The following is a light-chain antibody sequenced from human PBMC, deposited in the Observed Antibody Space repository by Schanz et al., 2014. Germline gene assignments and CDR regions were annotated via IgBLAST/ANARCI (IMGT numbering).Light chain of an antibody. CDR3: AVWDDSLNGYV. J-gene: IGLJ1*01. CDR2: SDN. Sequence: QSVLTQPPSASGTPGQRVTISCSGSSSNIGSNTVIWYQQLPGTAPKLLIHSDNQRPSGVPDRFSGSKSGTSASLAISGLRSEDEADYYCAVWDDSLNGYVFGTGTKLTVL. CDR1: SSNIGSNT. V-gene: IGLV1-44*01.